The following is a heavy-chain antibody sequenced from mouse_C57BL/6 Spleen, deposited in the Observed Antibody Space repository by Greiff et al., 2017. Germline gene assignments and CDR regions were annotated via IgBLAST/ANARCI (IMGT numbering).Heavy chain of an antibody. Sequence: EVKLMESGGGLVKPGGSLKLSCAASGFTFSDYGMHWVRQAPEKGLEWVAYISSGSSTIYYADTVKGRFTISRDNAKNTLFLQMTSLRSEDTAMYYCAIAYYSKSYFDYWGQGTTLTVSS. CDR3: AIAYYSKSYFDY. D-gene: IGHD2-5*01. CDR1: GFTFSDYG. CDR2: ISSGSSTI. V-gene: IGHV5-17*01. J-gene: IGHJ2*01.